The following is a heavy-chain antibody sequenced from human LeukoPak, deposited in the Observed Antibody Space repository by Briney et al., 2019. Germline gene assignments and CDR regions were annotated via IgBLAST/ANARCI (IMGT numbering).Heavy chain of an antibody. D-gene: IGHD6-13*01. CDR3: ARVLPGEVGSSWYDLVSEYYYYYGMDV. J-gene: IGHJ6*02. V-gene: IGHV3-20*04. CDR2: INWNGGST. CDR1: GFTVSSNY. Sequence: GGSLRLSCAASGFTVSSNYMSWVRQAPGKGLEWVSGINWNGGSTGYADSVKGRFTISRDNAKNTLYLQMNSLRAEDTAVYYCARVLPGEVGSSWYDLVSEYYYYYGMDVWGQGTTVTVSS.